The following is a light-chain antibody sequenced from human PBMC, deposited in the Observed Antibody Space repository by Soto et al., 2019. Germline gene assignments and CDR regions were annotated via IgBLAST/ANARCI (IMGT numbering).Light chain of an antibody. CDR2: DAA. Sequence: EIVMTQSPATLSLSPGERATLSCRASQSVSSYLALYQHKPDQAPRLHIYDAADSATDIPARLSGSGCGTGLALTISILEPEDVAVYYCQHRRNWPPTWTFGQGTKVDIK. CDR1: QSVSSY. V-gene: IGKV3-11*01. CDR3: QHRRNWPPTWT. J-gene: IGKJ1*01.